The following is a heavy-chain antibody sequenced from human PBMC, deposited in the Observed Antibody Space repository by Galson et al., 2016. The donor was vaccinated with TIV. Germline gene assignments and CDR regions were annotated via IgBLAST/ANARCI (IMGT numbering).Heavy chain of an antibody. CDR2: LSSGGTT. V-gene: IGHV4-61*09. D-gene: IGHD2-21*01. CDR1: HGSISSGSYY. Sequence: TLSLTCTVSHGSISSGSYYWTWTRQPAGKGLEWIGHLSSGGTTNYDPSFKGRVTMSLDTSNNQFSLRLTSVTAADTGVYYCARTAYCAGECRQVGFDYWGQGTLVTISS. J-gene: IGHJ4*02. CDR3: ARTAYCAGECRQVGFDY.